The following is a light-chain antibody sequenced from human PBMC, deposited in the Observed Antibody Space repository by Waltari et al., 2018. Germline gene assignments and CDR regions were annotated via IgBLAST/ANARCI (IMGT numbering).Light chain of an antibody. CDR1: LSIQTTY. Sequence: EIVLTQSPGTLSLSPGERATISCRASLSIQTTYLAWYQKEPGQAPRLLIHGASSRATDIPDRCRGSGSGTDFTLTISRLEPEDFAIYYCQQYVTSVTFGGGTKVEI. CDR3: QQYVTSVT. J-gene: IGKJ4*01. CDR2: GAS. V-gene: IGKV3-20*01.